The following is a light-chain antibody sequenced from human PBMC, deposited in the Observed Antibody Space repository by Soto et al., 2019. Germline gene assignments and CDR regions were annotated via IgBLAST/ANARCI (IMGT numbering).Light chain of an antibody. CDR1: SDXSXXXXY. CDR2: YYSDSDK. CDR3: MIWPSNAVV. J-gene: IGLJ2*01. Sequence: QPVLTQPPSSSASXXXSAXXXCTSPSDXSXXXXYIYWFQQKPGSPPRFLLYYYSDSDKGQGSGVPSRFSGSKDASANAGLLLISGLQSEDEADYYCMIWPSNAVVFGGGTKLTVL. V-gene: IGLV5-37*01.